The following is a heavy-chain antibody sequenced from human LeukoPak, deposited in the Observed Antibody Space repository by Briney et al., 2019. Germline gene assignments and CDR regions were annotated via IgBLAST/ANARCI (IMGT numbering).Heavy chain of an antibody. J-gene: IGHJ4*02. CDR1: GGTFNSYY. Sequence: SETLSLTCTASGGTFNSYYWTWIRQPPGKGLEWIGYIYYSGTTNYNPSLKSRVTISADTSKNHFSLKLSSVTDADTAVYYCAGHVSYGTGHYWGFGYWGQGALVSVSS. V-gene: IGHV4-59*08. D-gene: IGHD3-10*01. CDR2: IYYSGTT. CDR3: AGHVSYGTGHYWGFGY.